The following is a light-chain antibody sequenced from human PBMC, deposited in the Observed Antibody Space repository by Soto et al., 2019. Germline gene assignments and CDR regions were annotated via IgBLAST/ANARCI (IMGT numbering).Light chain of an antibody. J-gene: IGKJ3*01. CDR2: AAS. Sequence: DIQLTQSPSFLSASVGDRVTITCRASQGISSYLAWYQQKPGKAPKLLIYAASTLQSGVSSRFSGSPSRTAFTLTITSLQPEDSAPYYCQQLNSYPLTFGPGTKVDIK. CDR3: QQLNSYPLT. V-gene: IGKV1-9*01. CDR1: QGISSY.